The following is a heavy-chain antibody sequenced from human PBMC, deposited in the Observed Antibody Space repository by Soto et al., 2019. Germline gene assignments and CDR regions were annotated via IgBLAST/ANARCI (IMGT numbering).Heavy chain of an antibody. CDR2: IFYSGAT. J-gene: IGHJ4*02. V-gene: IGHV4-30-4*08. CDR1: GDSINNDDHF. CDR3: MTTNGSYPYDMSY. Sequence: SETLSLTCTVSGDSINNDDHFWTWIRQRPGQGLEWIGYIFYSGATYYNPSLKARVTISIDKSRKYFSLDLSSVTAADTAVYYCMTTNGSYPYDMSYWGQGTLVTVSS. D-gene: IGHD3-22*01.